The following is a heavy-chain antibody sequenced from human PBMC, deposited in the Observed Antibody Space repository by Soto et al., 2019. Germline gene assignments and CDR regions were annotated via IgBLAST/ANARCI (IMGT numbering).Heavy chain of an antibody. CDR2: INHSGST. D-gene: IGHD2-21*01. CDR3: ARVKGETFDY. Sequence: SETLSLTCAVYGGSFSGYYWSWIRQPPGKGLEWIGEINHSGSTNYNPSLKSRVTISVDTSKNQFSLKLSSVTAADTAVYYCARVKGETFDYWGQGTLVTVSS. J-gene: IGHJ4*02. CDR1: GGSFSGYY. V-gene: IGHV4-34*01.